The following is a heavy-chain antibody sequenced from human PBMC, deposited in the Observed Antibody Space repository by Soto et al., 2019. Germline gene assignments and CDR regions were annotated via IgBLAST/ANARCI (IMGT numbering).Heavy chain of an antibody. V-gene: IGHV5-10-1*01. CDR1: GYAFSNYW. J-gene: IGHJ4*02. Sequence: GESLKISCEGSGYAFSNYWINWVRQVSGKGLEWMGRIDPTDSFTNYSPSFQGHVTFSVDKSTSTAYVQWSSLKASDTAMYYCGRKGGDGYHLDYWGQGTLVTVSS. CDR2: IDPTDSFT. D-gene: IGHD2-21*01. CDR3: GRKGGDGYHLDY.